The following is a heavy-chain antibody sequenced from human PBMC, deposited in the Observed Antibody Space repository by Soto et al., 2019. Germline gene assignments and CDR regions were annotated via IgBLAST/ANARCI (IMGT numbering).Heavy chain of an antibody. J-gene: IGHJ4*02. V-gene: IGHV3-23*01. Sequence: PGGSLRLSCAASGFTFSSYAMSWVRQAPGKGLEWVSAISGSGGSIGYADSVKGRFTISRDNAKNSLYLQMNSLRAEDTALYYCAKGVILEWAQFDYWGQGTLVTVSS. CDR2: ISGSGGSI. CDR3: AKGVILEWAQFDY. CDR1: GFTFSSYA. D-gene: IGHD3-3*01.